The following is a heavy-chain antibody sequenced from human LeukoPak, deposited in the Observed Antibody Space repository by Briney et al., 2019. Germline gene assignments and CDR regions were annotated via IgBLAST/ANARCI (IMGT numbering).Heavy chain of an antibody. CDR1: GFTFISYG. CDR3: ARDLWSVYDTGGYYRDFDY. Sequence: ASVKVSCKASGFTFISYGFSWVRQAPGQGLEWVGWIGGYDGDRHYGENFQGRVTITTDTSTSTVYMGMRSLRSDDTAVYYCARDLWSVYDTGGYYRDFDYWGQGTLVTVSS. V-gene: IGHV1-18*01. CDR2: IGGYDGDR. J-gene: IGHJ4*02. D-gene: IGHD3-22*01.